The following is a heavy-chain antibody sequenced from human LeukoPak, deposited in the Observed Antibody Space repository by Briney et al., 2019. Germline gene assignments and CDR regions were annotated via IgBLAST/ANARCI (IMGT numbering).Heavy chain of an antibody. J-gene: IGHJ4*02. CDR1: GGSISSYF. V-gene: IGHV4-59*01. CDR2: IYYSGST. CDR3: ARVIRTFSGWYGYYFDY. Sequence: SETLSLTCTVSGGSISSYFWSWIRQPPGEGLEWIGYIYYSGSTNYNPSLKSRVTISVDTSKNRFSLKQSSVTAADTAVYYCARVIRTFSGWYGYYFDYWGQGTLVTVSS. D-gene: IGHD6-19*01.